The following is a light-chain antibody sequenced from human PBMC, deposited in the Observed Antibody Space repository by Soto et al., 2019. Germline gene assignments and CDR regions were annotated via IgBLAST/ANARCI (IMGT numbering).Light chain of an antibody. J-gene: IGLJ2*01. CDR1: SGHSSYA. CDR3: QTWGTGIHVV. Sequence: QSVLTQSPSASASLGASVKLTCTLSSGHSSYAIAWHQQQPEKGPRYLMTLDSDGSHTKGDAIPDRFSGSSSGAERYLTISSLQSEDEADYYCQTWGTGIHVVFGGGTKLTVL. V-gene: IGLV4-69*01. CDR2: LDSDGSH.